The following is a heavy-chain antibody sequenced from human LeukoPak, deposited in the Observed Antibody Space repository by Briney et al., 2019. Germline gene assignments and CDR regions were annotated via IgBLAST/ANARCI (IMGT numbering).Heavy chain of an antibody. CDR1: GCTHISHF. Sequence: ASVKVSLKASGCTHISHFICWVRQAPPQGLAWVGGINPIFGTTHNVQTFQARVTINADRSKSTAYIEMKSLTSEDTGLYYCARDPYCTSTCCFCFCDLWGQGTLVSVS. CDR3: ARDPYCTSTCCFCFCDL. D-gene: IGHD2-2*01. CDR2: INPIFGTT. J-gene: IGHJ5*02. V-gene: IGHV1-69*06.